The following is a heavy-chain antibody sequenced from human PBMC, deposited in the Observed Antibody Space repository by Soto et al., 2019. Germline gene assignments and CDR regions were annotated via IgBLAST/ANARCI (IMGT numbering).Heavy chain of an antibody. D-gene: IGHD1-26*01. J-gene: IGHJ2*01. CDR1: GVYISSHY. CDR3: ARPRGTTPAVWYFDL. V-gene: IGHV4-59*08. CDR2: VYHSGKT. Sequence: QVQLQESGPGLVKPSETLSLTCSVSGVYISSHYWSWIRQPPGKELEWIGYVYHSGKTDSNPSLKSRITISMDTSKNQVSLSLTSVTAADTAVYYCARPRGTTPAVWYFDLWGRGTLVTVSS.